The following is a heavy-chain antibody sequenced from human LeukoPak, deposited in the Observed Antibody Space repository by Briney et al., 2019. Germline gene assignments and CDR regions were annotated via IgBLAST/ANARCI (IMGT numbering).Heavy chain of an antibody. Sequence: GGSLRLSCAASGFSFSPNAMSWFRQAPGRGLEWVAGVGGDGRTHYTDSVRGRFTISRDNSKNTLHLQMNSLRVDDTAVYYCAKDMSWWVTVDFWGQGTRVTVSS. V-gene: IGHV3-23*01. D-gene: IGHD2-21*02. CDR1: GFSFSPNA. J-gene: IGHJ4*02. CDR3: AKDMSWWVTVDF. CDR2: VGGDGRT.